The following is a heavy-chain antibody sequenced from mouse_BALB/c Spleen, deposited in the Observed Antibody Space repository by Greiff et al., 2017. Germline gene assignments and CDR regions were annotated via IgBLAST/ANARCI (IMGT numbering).Heavy chain of an antibody. CDR1: GFTFSSYA. CDR2: ISSGGSYT. J-gene: IGHJ2*01. D-gene: IGHD1-1*01. Sequence: EVQLKESGGGLVKPGGSLKLSCAASGFTFSSYAMSWVRQSPEKRLEWVAEISSGGSYTYYPDTVTGRFTISRDNAKNTLYLEMSSLRSEDTAMYYCARASGSSYGSYFDYWGQGTTLTVSS. CDR3: ARASGSSYGSYFDY. V-gene: IGHV5-9-4*01.